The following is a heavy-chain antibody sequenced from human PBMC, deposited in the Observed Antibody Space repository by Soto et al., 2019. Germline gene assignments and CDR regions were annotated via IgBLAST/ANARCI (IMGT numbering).Heavy chain of an antibody. CDR3: ARVVRYYDSSTFYFDY. D-gene: IGHD3-22*01. V-gene: IGHV1-69*12. J-gene: IGHJ4*02. CDR1: GGTFSSYA. Sequence: QVQLVQSGAEVKKPGSSVKVSCKASGGTFSSYAISWVRQAPGQGLEWMGGIIPIFGTANYAQKFQGRVTITADEXTXTAYMELSSLRSEDTAVYYCARVVRYYDSSTFYFDYWGQGTLVTVSS. CDR2: IIPIFGTA.